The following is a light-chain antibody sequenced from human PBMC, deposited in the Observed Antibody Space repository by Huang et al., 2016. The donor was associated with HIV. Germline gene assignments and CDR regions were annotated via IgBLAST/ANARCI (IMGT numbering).Light chain of an antibody. CDR1: QTVLYSLNKKNY. V-gene: IGKV4-1*01. Sequence: DIVMTQSPDSLAVSPGERATINCKSSQTVLYSLNKKNYLACFQQKPGRPPKLLIYWATTRESGVPDVFSGSGSGTDFTLTINNLQAEDVAVYFCLQYYSVPQTFGHGTKVEIK. J-gene: IGKJ1*01. CDR3: LQYYSVPQT. CDR2: WAT.